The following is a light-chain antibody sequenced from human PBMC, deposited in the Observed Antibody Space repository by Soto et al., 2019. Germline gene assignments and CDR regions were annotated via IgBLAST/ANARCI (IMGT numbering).Light chain of an antibody. CDR3: QTWGSCIRVV. J-gene: IGLJ2*01. Sequence: QPVLTQSPSASASLGASVKLTCTLSSGHSSYAIAWHQQQPEKGPRYLMKLNSDGSHRKGDGIPDRFSGSSSGAERYLTISSLQSEDEADYYCQTWGSCIRVVFGGGTKVTVL. CDR2: LNSDGSH. CDR1: SGHSSYA. V-gene: IGLV4-69*01.